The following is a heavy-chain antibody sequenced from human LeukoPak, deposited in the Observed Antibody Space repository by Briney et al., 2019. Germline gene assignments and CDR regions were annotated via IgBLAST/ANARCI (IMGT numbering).Heavy chain of an antibody. Sequence: PGGSLRLSCAASGFTFSNYAMYWVRQAPGKGLEWVAVLSYDGRNKYYADSVKGRFSISKDNSKNTLYLQMNSLRAEDTAVYYCARDAGYGDAIDIWGQGTMVTVSS. D-gene: IGHD5-12*01. J-gene: IGHJ3*02. V-gene: IGHV3-30*04. CDR3: ARDAGYGDAIDI. CDR1: GFTFSNYA. CDR2: LSYDGRNK.